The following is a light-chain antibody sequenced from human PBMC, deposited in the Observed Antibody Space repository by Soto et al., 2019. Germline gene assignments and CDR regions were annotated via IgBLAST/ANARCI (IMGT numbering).Light chain of an antibody. CDR2: LGS. V-gene: IGKV2-28*01. Sequence: DIVITQSPLSLPFTPGEPSSISCRSSQSLLHSNGYNYLDWYLQKPGQSPQLLIYLGSNRASGVPDRFSGSGSGTDFTLKISRVEAEDVGVYYCMQALQTPWTFGQGTKVDIK. J-gene: IGKJ1*01. CDR1: QSLLHSNGYNY. CDR3: MQALQTPWT.